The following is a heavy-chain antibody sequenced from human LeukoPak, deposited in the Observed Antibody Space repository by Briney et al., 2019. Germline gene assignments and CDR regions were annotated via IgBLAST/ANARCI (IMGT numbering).Heavy chain of an antibody. J-gene: IGHJ4*02. CDR3: ARDERLAGTRYFDY. Sequence: ASVKVSCKASGYTFTVNHVHWVRQAPGQGLEWMGWISAYNGNTNYAQKLQGRVTMTTDTSTSTAYMELRSLRSDDTAVYYCARDERLAGTRYFDYWGQGTLVTVSS. D-gene: IGHD6-19*01. CDR1: GYTFTVNH. CDR2: ISAYNGNT. V-gene: IGHV1-18*04.